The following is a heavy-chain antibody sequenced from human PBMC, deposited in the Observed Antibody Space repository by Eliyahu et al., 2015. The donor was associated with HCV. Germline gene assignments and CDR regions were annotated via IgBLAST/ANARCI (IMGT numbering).Heavy chain of an antibody. CDR1: GGSITSYY. CDR2: IHXSGST. V-gene: IGHV4-59*01. D-gene: IGHD6-19*01. J-gene: IGHJ5*02. CDR3: ASGGGGIAVAGTGGWFDP. Sequence: QVQLQESGPGLVKPSETLSLTCTVSGGSITSYYWSWIRQPPGKGLEWIGYIHXSGSTNHNPPLKSRVTVSVDTSKNQFSLNVTSVTAADTAVYFCASGGGGIAVAGTGGWFDPWGQGTLVTVSS.